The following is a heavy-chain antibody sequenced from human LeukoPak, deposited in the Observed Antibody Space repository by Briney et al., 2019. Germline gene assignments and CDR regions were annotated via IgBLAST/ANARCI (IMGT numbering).Heavy chain of an antibody. V-gene: IGHV1-2*02. CDR1: GYTFTGYY. CDR3: ARDLNWNDACGY. J-gene: IGHJ4*02. D-gene: IGHD1-1*01. Sequence: ASVKVSCKASGYTFTGYYMHWVRQAPGQGLEWMGWINPNSGGTNYAQKFQGRVTMTRDTSISTAYMELSRLRSDDTAVYYCARDLNWNDACGYWGQGTLVTVSS. CDR2: INPNSGGT.